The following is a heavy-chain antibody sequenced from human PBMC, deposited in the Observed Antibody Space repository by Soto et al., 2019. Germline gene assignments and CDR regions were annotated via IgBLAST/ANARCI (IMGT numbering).Heavy chain of an antibody. CDR2: IYPGDSDT. CDR1: GYSFTSYW. D-gene: IGHD2-15*01. CDR3: ARLRYCSGGSCHGYNWFDT. V-gene: IGHV5-51*01. Sequence: GESLKISCKGSGYSFTSYWIGWVRQMPGKGLEWMGIIYPGDSDTRYSPSFQGQVTISADKSISTAYLQWSSLKASDTAMYYCARLRYCSGGSCHGYNWFDTWGQGTLVTVSS. J-gene: IGHJ5*02.